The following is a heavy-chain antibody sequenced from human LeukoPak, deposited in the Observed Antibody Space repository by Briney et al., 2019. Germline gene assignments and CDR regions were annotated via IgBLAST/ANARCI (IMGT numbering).Heavy chain of an antibody. D-gene: IGHD1-26*01. CDR3: ARDKDFYSGTFDY. Sequence: SQTLSLTCAISGDSVSSNSAAWHWIRQSPSRGLEWLVRTYYRSKWYNDYAVSVKSRITINPDTSKNQFSLQLNSVTPEDTAVYYCARDKDFYSGTFDYWGQGTLVTVPS. J-gene: IGHJ4*02. CDR2: TYYRSKWYN. CDR1: GDSVSSNSAA. V-gene: IGHV6-1*01.